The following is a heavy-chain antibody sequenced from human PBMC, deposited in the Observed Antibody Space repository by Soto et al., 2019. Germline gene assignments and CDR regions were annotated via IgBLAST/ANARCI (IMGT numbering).Heavy chain of an antibody. Sequence: RGQSLKISGKGSGYSFTSYWIGWVLQMPGKGLEWMGIIYPGDSDTRYSPSFQGQVTISADKSISTAYMQWSSLKASDTAMYYCARRTYSSSRYFFDYWGQGTLVTVSS. CDR3: ARRTYSSSRYFFDY. CDR1: GYSFTSYW. D-gene: IGHD6-13*01. J-gene: IGHJ4*02. CDR2: IYPGDSDT. V-gene: IGHV5-51*01.